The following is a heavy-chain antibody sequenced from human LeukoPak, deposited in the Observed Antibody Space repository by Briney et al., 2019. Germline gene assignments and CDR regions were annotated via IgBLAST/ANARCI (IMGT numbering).Heavy chain of an antibody. CDR3: ATVAAAGTGIFVNFYYSMDI. J-gene: IGHJ6*03. CDR2: IKQDGSEK. Sequence: GGALKLSCVASGFTFSSRDGMTWVRQAPGKGREWGANIKQDGSEKNYVASVKGRFTISRDNAKNSVDMQMTSLRVEDTAVYYCATVAAAGTGIFVNFYYSMDIWGKGTPVTISS. CDR1: GFTFSSRDG. D-gene: IGHD6-13*01. V-gene: IGHV3-7*01.